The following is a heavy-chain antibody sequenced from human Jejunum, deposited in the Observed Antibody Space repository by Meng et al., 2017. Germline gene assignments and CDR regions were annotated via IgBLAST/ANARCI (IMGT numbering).Heavy chain of an antibody. CDR3: ARNRTQGFFDI. CDR2: IYYSGGT. CDR1: GGSISSTTTY. J-gene: IGHJ4*02. D-gene: IGHD1/OR15-1a*01. Sequence: QVQLQQSGPGLVKPSETLSLTCTVSGGSISSTTTYWGWIRQPPGKTLEWIGSIYYSGGTHYNPSLKRRVFVSIDTSKDQFSLKLTSAAAADTAIYYCARNRTQGFFDIWSQGTLVTVSS. V-gene: IGHV4-39*01.